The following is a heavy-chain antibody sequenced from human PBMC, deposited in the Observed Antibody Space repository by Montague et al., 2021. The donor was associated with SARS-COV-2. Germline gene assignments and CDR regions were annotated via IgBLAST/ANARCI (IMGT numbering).Heavy chain of an antibody. CDR1: GGSISTYY. CDR3: AGGEGRRSDPFDI. J-gene: IGHJ3*02. Sequence: SETLSLTCTVSGGSISTYYWSWIRQSPGKGLEWIGYIYYSGNPNYNPSFTSRLSMSVDTSKNQFSLELSSVTAADTAVFFCAGGEGRRSDPFDIWGQGIPVTASS. V-gene: IGHV4-59*01. CDR2: IYYSGNP.